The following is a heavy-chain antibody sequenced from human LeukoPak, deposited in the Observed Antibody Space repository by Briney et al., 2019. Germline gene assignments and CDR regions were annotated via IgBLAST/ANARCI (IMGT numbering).Heavy chain of an antibody. Sequence: QARGSLRLSCSGSGFTFSSYAIHWVRQAPGKGPEYVSVINTSGDKTYYADSVKGRFTISRDNSKNTVSLQMSSLRAEDTAMYYCVKDLYKGDTSTCYYFDYWGQGTLVTVSS. CDR1: GFTFSSYA. CDR2: INTSGDKT. V-gene: IGHV3-64D*06. J-gene: IGHJ4*02. CDR3: VKDLYKGDTSTCYYFDY. D-gene: IGHD6-13*01.